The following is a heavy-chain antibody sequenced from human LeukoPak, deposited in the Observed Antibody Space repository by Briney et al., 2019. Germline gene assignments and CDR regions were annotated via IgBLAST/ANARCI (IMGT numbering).Heavy chain of an antibody. V-gene: IGHV3-23*01. J-gene: IGHJ4*02. D-gene: IGHD3-16*01. CDR1: GFTFSDYA. CDR3: ARDPLDV. CDR2: ISDNGGGT. Sequence: GGSLRLSCTASGFTFSDYAMSWVRQAPGEGLEWVSSISDNGGGTYYADSVKGRFTISRDNAKNSLYLQMNSLRADDSAVYYCARDPLDVWGQGTLVTVSS.